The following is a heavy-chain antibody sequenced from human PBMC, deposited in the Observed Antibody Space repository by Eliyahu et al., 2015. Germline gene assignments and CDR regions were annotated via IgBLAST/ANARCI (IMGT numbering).Heavy chain of an antibody. D-gene: IGHD3-10*01. CDR3: ARDRGPGPDAFDI. V-gene: IGHV4-39*07. CDR1: GGSISNXXFY. CDR2: VYSAGST. Sequence: QLQLQESGPGLVKPSXTLSLXCXXSGGSISNXXFYXAWIRQPPGKGLEWIGSVYSAGSTFYNPSLKSRVTMSADTPKNQFSLRLSSVTAADTAVYYCARDRGPGPDAFDIWGQGTMVTVSS. J-gene: IGHJ3*02.